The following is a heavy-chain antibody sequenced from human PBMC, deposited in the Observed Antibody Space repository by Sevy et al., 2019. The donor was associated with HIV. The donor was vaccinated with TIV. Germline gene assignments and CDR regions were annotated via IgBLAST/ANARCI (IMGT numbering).Heavy chain of an antibody. J-gene: IGHJ4*02. CDR2: INPNTGGT. D-gene: IGHD2-15*01. CDR1: GYTFTAYY. V-gene: IGHV1-2*06. Sequence: ASVKVSCKASGYTFTAYYLYWVRQAPGQGLEWMGRINPNTGGTNSAQKFQGRVTMTRDTSISTAYMELTRLRSDDTAVYYCARFYCSGGSCYDKRDLFDYWGQVTLVTVSS. CDR3: ARFYCSGGSCYDKRDLFDY.